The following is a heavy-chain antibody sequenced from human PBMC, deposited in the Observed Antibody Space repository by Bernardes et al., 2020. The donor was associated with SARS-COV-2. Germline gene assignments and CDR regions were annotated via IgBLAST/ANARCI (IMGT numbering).Heavy chain of an antibody. V-gene: IGHV4-34*01. CDR2: INHSGST. CDR3: ATTRCSGASCYPNWLDP. D-gene: IGHD2-15*01. CDR1: GGSFSAYN. Sequence: SETLSLTCAVYGGSFSAYNWNWIRQPPGKGLEWIGEINHSGSTNYNPSLRSRVTMSVDTSKNQFSLNLTSVTGADTALYYCATTRCSGASCYPNWLDPWGQGTLVTVSS. J-gene: IGHJ5*02.